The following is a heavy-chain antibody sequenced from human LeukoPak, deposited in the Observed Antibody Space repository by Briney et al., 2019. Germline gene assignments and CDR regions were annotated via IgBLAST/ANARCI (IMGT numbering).Heavy chain of an antibody. J-gene: IGHJ5*02. Sequence: SETLSLTCTVSGYSISSGYYWGWIRQPPGKGLEWIGSIYHSGSTYYNPSLKSRVTISVDTSKNQFSLKLSSVTAADTAVYYCARDLSRFTVSWFDPWGQGTLVTVSS. D-gene: IGHD4-17*01. CDR2: IYHSGST. V-gene: IGHV4-38-2*02. CDR1: GYSISSGYY. CDR3: ARDLSRFTVSWFDP.